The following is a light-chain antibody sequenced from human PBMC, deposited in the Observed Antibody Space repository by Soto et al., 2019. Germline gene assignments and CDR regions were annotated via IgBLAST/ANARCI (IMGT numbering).Light chain of an antibody. CDR2: EVY. CDR3: SSYAGSTSIV. V-gene: IGLV2-8*01. J-gene: IGLJ1*01. CDR1: SNDVGSSNF. Sequence: QSVLTQPPSASGSPGQSVTISCTGTSNDVGSSNFVSWYQQHPGKAPKLLIYEVYKRPSGVPDRFSGSKSGNTASLTVSGLQADDEADYYCSSYAGSTSIVFGIGTQLTVL.